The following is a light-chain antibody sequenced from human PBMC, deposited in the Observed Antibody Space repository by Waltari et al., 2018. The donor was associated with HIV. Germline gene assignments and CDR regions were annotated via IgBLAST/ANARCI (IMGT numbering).Light chain of an antibody. CDR1: SSNIGNNY. Sequence: QSVLTQPPSVSAAPGQKVTISCSGSSSNIGNNYVSWYQQLPGTAPKLLIYEKNKLPAGIPDRFSGSKSGTSATLGITGLQTGDEADYYCGTWDSSLVWVFGGGTKLTVL. J-gene: IGLJ3*02. CDR2: EKN. V-gene: IGLV1-51*02. CDR3: GTWDSSLVWV.